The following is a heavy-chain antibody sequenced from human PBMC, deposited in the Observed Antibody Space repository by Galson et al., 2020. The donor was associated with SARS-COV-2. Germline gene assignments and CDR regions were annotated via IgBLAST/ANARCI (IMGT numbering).Heavy chain of an antibody. CDR2: ISGYGDST. J-gene: IGHJ5*02. CDR1: GISFSNYA. D-gene: IGHD4-17*01. CDR3: VKDVAGDYVRGWVS. V-gene: IGHV3-23*01. Sequence: GESLKISCGASGISFSNYAMSWVRQTARKGLEWVSAISGYGDSTYYADSVKGRFTISRDNSKNTVYLQMSALRAEDTALYYCVKDVAGDYVRGWVSWGRGTLVTVSS.